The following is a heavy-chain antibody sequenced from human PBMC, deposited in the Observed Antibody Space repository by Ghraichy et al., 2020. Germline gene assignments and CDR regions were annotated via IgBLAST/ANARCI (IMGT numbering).Heavy chain of an antibody. CDR1: GFTFSSYW. CDR3: ARDDSYGLLGYYYYYMDV. D-gene: IGHD5-18*01. CDR2: INSDGSST. Sequence: GESLNISCAASGFTFSSYWMHWVRQAPGKGLVWVSRINSDGSSTSYADSVKGRFTISRDNAKNTLYLQMNSLRAEDTAVYYCARDDSYGLLGYYYYYMDVWGKGTTVTVSS. V-gene: IGHV3-74*01. J-gene: IGHJ6*03.